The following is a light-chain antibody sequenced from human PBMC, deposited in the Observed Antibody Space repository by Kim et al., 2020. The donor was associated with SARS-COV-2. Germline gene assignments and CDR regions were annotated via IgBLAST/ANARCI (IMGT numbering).Light chain of an antibody. CDR2: SAF. J-gene: IGKJ4*01. V-gene: IGKV1-9*01. CDR3: QQHHSFPLT. Sequence: ASVADTVTITCRASQGINSNLAWYQQRPGQAPNLLIYSAFTLHSGVPSRFNGSGSGTDFTLTITSLQPEDFATYHCQQHHSFPLTFGGGSKVDIK. CDR1: QGINSN.